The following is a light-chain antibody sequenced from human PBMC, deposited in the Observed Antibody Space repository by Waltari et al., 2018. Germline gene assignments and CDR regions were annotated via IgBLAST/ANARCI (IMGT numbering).Light chain of an antibody. J-gene: IGLJ2*01. CDR3: SSFTASNTVL. CDR1: SDAVAGFNY. Sequence: FALTHPASVSGSPGQSIPISCTGTSDAVAGFNYFSWYQHHPTRAPNLIISDVNNRPSGVSNRFSGSKSGNTASLTISGLQAEDEADYYCSSFTASNTVLFGGGTKLTVL. CDR2: DVN. V-gene: IGLV2-14*03.